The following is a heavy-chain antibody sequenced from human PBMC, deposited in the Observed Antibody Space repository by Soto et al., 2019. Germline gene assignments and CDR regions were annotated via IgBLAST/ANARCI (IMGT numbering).Heavy chain of an antibody. CDR3: AHIPNYYQYDWFDP. V-gene: IGHV2-5*02. CDR1: GFSLTTRGVG. J-gene: IGHJ5*02. Sequence: QITLKESGPTLVKPTQTLTLTCTFSGFSLTTRGVGVGWIRQPPGKALECLALIYWDDDKRYSPSLQSRLSLPKDTSKNQVVLTMTNVDHVDTATYYCAHIPNYYQYDWFDPWGQGTLVSVSS. CDR2: IYWDDDK. D-gene: IGHD3-16*01.